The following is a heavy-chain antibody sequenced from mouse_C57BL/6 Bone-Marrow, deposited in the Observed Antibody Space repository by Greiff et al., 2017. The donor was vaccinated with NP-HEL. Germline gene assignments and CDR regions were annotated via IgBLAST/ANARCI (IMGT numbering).Heavy chain of an antibody. J-gene: IGHJ2*01. Sequence: EVKLVESGGDLVKPGGSLKLSCAASGFTFSSYGMSWVRQTPDKRLEWVATISSGGSYTYYPDSVQGRFTISRDNAKNTLYLQMSSLKSEDTAMYYCARQITGRDYWGQGTTLTVSA. CDR2: ISSGGSYT. CDR3: ARQITGRDY. CDR1: GFTFSSYG. V-gene: IGHV5-6*02. D-gene: IGHD4-1*01.